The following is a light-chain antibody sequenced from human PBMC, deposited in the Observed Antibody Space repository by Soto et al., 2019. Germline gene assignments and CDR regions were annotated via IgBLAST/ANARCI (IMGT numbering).Light chain of an antibody. CDR2: AAS. Sequence: EIVMTQSPATLSVSPGERATLSCRASQSVSGNLAWYQQKPGQAPRLLIYAASTRATGIPARFSGSGSGTEFTLTISILQSEDFVVYYWQQYKNWPPITFGPGTKVDIK. V-gene: IGKV3-15*01. J-gene: IGKJ3*01. CDR1: QSVSGN. CDR3: QQYKNWPPIT.